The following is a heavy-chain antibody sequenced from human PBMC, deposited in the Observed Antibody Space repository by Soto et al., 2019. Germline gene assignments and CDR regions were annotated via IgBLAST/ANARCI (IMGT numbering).Heavy chain of an antibody. Sequence: GXSVKVSCKASGYTFSSYAISWVRQAPGQGLEWMGGIIPIFGTANYAQKFQGRVTITADKSTSTAYMELSSLRSEDTAVYYCARSGYDYDYYYGMDVWGQGTTVTVSS. CDR3: ARSGYDYDYYYGMDV. CDR1: GYTFSSYA. J-gene: IGHJ6*02. V-gene: IGHV1-69*06. CDR2: IIPIFGTA. D-gene: IGHD5-12*01.